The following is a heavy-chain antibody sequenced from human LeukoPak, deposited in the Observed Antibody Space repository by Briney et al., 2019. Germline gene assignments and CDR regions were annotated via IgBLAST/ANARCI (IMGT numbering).Heavy chain of an antibody. CDR2: ISGSGGST. Sequence: GGSLRLSCVASGFSFSNYAMSWVRQAPGKGLEWVSVISGSGGSTYYADSVKGRFTMSRDKSKNTLYLQMNSLRAEDTAVYYCAKTRSGYCRFDYWGQGTLVTVSS. D-gene: IGHD3-3*01. CDR3: AKTRSGYCRFDY. V-gene: IGHV3-23*01. J-gene: IGHJ4*02. CDR1: GFSFSNYA.